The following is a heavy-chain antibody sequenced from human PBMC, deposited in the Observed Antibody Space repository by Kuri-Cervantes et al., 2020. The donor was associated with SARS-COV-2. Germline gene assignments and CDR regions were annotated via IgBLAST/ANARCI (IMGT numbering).Heavy chain of an antibody. Sequence: SETLSLTCTVSGGSISSSSYYWGWIRQPPGKGLKWIGSIYYSGSTYYNPSLKSRVTISVDTSKNQFSLKLSSVTAADTAVYYCARVSWGEWELRGHDAFDIWGQGTMVTVSS. CDR3: ARVSWGEWELRGHDAFDI. CDR2: IYYSGST. D-gene: IGHD1-26*01. V-gene: IGHV4-39*01. CDR1: GGSISSSSYY. J-gene: IGHJ3*02.